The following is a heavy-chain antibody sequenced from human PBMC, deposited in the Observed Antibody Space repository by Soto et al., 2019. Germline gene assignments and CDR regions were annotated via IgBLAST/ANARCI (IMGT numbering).Heavy chain of an antibody. V-gene: IGHV3-30*18. CDR3: AKDLVHVEQWLVRGYYYYGMDI. Sequence: PGGSLRLSCAASGFTFSSYGMHWVRQAPGKGLEWVAVISYDGSNKYYADSVKGRFTISRDNSKNTLYLQMNSLRAEDTAVYYCAKDLVHVEQWLVRGYYYYGMDIWGQGTTVTVS. CDR2: ISYDGSNK. D-gene: IGHD6-19*01. CDR1: GFTFSSYG. J-gene: IGHJ6*02.